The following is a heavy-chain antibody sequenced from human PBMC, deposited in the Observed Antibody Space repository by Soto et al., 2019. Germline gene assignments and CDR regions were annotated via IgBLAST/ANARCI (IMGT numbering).Heavy chain of an antibody. CDR3: ARVTILGGDPTGAFDI. V-gene: IGHV1-3*01. D-gene: IGHD3-9*01. CDR1: GYTFTSYA. Sequence: QVQLVQSGAEVKKPWASVKVSCKASGYTFTSYAMHWVRQAPGQRLEWMGWINAGTGNTKYSQKFQGRVTITRDTSASTAYMELSSLRSEDTAVYYCARVTILGGDPTGAFDIWGQGTMVTVSS. CDR2: INAGTGNT. J-gene: IGHJ3*02.